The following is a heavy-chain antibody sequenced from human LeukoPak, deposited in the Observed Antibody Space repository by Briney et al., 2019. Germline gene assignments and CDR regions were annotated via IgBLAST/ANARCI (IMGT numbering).Heavy chain of an antibody. CDR3: AKDGYSSYWYIDS. Sequence: GGSLRLSCAASGFAFNNYAMSWVRQAPGKGLEWVSAVNGNGFSTYYADSVKGRFTISRDNSKNTLYLQMNSLRAEDTAIYYCAKDGYSSYWYIDSWGQGTLVTVSS. V-gene: IGHV3-23*01. J-gene: IGHJ4*02. CDR1: GFAFNNYA. D-gene: IGHD2-2*03. CDR2: VNGNGFST.